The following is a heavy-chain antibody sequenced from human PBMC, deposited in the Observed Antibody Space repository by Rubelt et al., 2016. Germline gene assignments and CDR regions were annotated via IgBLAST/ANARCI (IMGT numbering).Heavy chain of an antibody. D-gene: IGHD2-2*01. CDR3: AKPCSSARVYYYSGMDV. J-gene: IGHJ6*02. CDR2: IVGSGGGT. V-gene: IGHV3-23*01. Sequence: GGGLVQPGGSLRLSCAASGFSFTSSAMNWVRQAPGKGLEWVSSIVGSGGGTYYAGSVKGRFTISRDSSRDKVFLQMNSLRGEDTAVYYCAKPCSSARVYYYSGMDVWGQGTTVTVSS. CDR1: GFSFTSSA.